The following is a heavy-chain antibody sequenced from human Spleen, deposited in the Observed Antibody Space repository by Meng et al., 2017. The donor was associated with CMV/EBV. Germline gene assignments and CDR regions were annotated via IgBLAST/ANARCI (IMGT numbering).Heavy chain of an antibody. Sequence: ASVKVSCKASGYTFTSYDINWVRQATGQGLEWMGWSNPKSGGTHYAQKFQARVTMTRDTSISTGYMELSRLRSDDSAVYYCARVLKSEFLDYYHAMDVWGQGTTVTVSS. CDR3: ARVLKSEFLDYYHAMDV. J-gene: IGHJ6*02. D-gene: IGHD3-3*01. V-gene: IGHV1-2*02. CDR1: GYTFTSYD. CDR2: SNPKSGGT.